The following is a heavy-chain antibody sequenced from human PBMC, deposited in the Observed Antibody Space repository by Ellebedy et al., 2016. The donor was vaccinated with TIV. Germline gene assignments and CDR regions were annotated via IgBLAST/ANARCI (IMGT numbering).Heavy chain of an antibody. CDR3: ARDAHGGGSGSYRYFDY. D-gene: IGHD3-10*01. J-gene: IGHJ4*02. Sequence: GGSLRLXXAASGFTFSDYYMSWIRQAPGKGLEWVSYISSSSSYTNYADSVKGRFTISRDNAKNSLYLQMNSLRAEDTAVYYCARDAHGGGSGSYRYFDYWGQGTLVTVSS. CDR2: ISSSSSYT. CDR1: GFTFSDYY. V-gene: IGHV3-11*05.